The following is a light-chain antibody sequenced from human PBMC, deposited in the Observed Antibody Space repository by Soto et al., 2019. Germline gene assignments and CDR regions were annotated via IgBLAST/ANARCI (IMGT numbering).Light chain of an antibody. CDR1: SNDIGDYNF. CDR3: SSYTNTDTLV. CDR2: EVN. Sequence: QSVLTQPASVSGSPGQSITISCTGTSNDIGDYNFVSWYQHHPGKAPKLMIFEVNNRPSGVSLRFSGSKSGNTASLTISGRQAEDEADYYCSSYTNTDTLVFGGGTKLTVL. J-gene: IGLJ3*02. V-gene: IGLV2-14*01.